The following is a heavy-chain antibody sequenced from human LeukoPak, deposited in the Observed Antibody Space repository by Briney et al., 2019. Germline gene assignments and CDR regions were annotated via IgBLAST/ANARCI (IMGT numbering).Heavy chain of an antibody. CDR3: AKVLLRALDYMDV. D-gene: IGHD2-15*01. V-gene: IGHV3-23*01. CDR2: ISGSGGST. J-gene: IGHJ6*03. CDR1: GFTFTSYS. Sequence: AGGSLRLSCAASGFTFTSYSMNWVSQAPGKGLEWVSAISGSGGSTYYADFVKGRFTISRDNSKSTLYLQMNNLRADDTAVYYCAKVLLRALDYMDVWGKGTTVTVSS.